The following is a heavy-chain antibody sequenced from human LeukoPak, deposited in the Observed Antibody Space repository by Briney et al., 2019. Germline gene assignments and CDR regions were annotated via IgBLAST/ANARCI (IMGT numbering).Heavy chain of an antibody. V-gene: IGHV5-51*01. J-gene: IGHJ4*02. CDR1: GYSFTNYW. Sequence: GESLKISCKVSGYSFTNYWIGWVRQMPGKGLEWMGIIYPGDSDTRYSPSFQGQATISADKSISTAYLQWSSLKASDTAMYYCARHLGYNYGNFDYWGQGTLVTVSS. CDR3: ARHLGYNYGNFDY. CDR2: IYPGDSDT. D-gene: IGHD5-18*01.